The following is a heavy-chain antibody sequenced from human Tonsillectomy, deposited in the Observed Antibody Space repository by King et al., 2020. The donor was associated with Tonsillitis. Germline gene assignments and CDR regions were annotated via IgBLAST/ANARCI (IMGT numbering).Heavy chain of an antibody. CDR1: GFTFSSYS. V-gene: IGHV3-48*01. CDR2: ISSSSSTI. Sequence: VQLVESGGGLVQPGGSLRLSCAASGFTFSSYSMNWVRQAPGKGLEWVSYISSSSSTIYYADSVKGRFTISRDNAKNSLYLQMNSLRAEDTAVYYCARSTIGMDVWGQGTTVTVSS. CDR3: ARSTIGMDV. J-gene: IGHJ6*02. D-gene: IGHD1-26*01.